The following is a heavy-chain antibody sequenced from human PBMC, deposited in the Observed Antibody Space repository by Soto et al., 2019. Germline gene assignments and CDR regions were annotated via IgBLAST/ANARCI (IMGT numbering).Heavy chain of an antibody. J-gene: IGHJ5*02. CDR2: ISAYNGNT. V-gene: IGHV1-18*01. D-gene: IGHD4-17*01. CDR3: ARAYGDYELNWFDP. CDR1: GYTFTSYG. Sequence: ASVKVSCKASGYTFTSYGISWVRQAPGQGLEWMGWISAYNGNTNYAQKIQGRVTMTTDTSTSTAYMELRSLRSDDTAVYYCARAYGDYELNWFDPWGQGTLVTVSS.